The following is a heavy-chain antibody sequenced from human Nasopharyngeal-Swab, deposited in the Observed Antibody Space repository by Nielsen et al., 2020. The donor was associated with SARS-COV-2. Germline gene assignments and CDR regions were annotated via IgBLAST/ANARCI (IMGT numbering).Heavy chain of an antibody. J-gene: IGHJ6*04. D-gene: IGHD3-10*01. Sequence: WIRQPPGKGLEWVSYISSSGSTIYYADSVKGRFTISRDNAKNSLYLQMISLRAEDTAVYYCARASRFGGRMDVWGKGTTVTVSS. V-gene: IGHV3-11*01. CDR2: ISSSGSTI. CDR3: ARASRFGGRMDV.